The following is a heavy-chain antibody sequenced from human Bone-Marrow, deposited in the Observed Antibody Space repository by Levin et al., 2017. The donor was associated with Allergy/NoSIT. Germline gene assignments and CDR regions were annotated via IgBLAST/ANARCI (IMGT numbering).Heavy chain of an antibody. CDR2: IYYSGST. CDR3: ARVSTMNDFDF. V-gene: IGHV4-30-4*01. Sequence: PSQTLSLTCTVSGGSISTGDYYWSWIRQPPGKGLEWIGYIYYSGSTYYNPSLMSRLTISVDTSKDQFSLKLSSMTAADTAVYYCARVSTMNDFDFWGQGTLVTVSS. D-gene: IGHD5/OR15-5a*01. J-gene: IGHJ4*02. CDR1: GGSISTGDYY.